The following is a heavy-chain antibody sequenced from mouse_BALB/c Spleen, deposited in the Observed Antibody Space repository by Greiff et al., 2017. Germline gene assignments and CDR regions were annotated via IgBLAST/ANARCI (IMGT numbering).Heavy chain of an antibody. CDR2: INPSNGRT. CDR1: GYTFTSYW. Sequence: QVQLQQSGPELVRPGASVKLSCKASGYTFTSYWMHWVKQRPGQGLEWIGEINPSNGRTNYNEKFKSKATLTVDKSSSTAYMQLSSLTSEDSAVYYCALYYGNNPFAYWGQGTLVTVSA. J-gene: IGHJ3*01. D-gene: IGHD2-1*01. CDR3: ALYYGNNPFAY. V-gene: IGHV1S81*02.